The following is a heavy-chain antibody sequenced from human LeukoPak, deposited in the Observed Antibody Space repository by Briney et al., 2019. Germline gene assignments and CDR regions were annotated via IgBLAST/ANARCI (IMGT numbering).Heavy chain of an antibody. CDR2: VYKDGSIT. Sequence: GGSLRLSCAASGFPFSNYWMHWVRQAPGKGPEWVARVYKDGSITNYADSVKGRFTISRDNAKNTVYLQMNSLRVEDTAVYYCARDRAAAGNWFDPWGQGTLVTVSS. CDR1: GFPFSNYW. V-gene: IGHV3-74*01. D-gene: IGHD6-13*01. CDR3: ARDRAAAGNWFDP. J-gene: IGHJ5*02.